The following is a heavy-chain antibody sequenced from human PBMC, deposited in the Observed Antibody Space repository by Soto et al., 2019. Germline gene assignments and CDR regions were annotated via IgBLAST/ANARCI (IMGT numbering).Heavy chain of an antibody. J-gene: IGHJ3*02. CDR2: ILVGGSP. D-gene: IGHD1-1*01. Sequence: LRRSCAVSGFIYSSYDMSWVRQAPGKGLEWVSTILVGGSPHYEDSVKGRFTISRNTSKNTVYLQMNSLTAGDTAVYYCAKATATSGGAFEIYGQGAMVTVSS. CDR1: GFIYSSYD. CDR3: AKATATSGGAFEI. V-gene: IGHV3-23*01.